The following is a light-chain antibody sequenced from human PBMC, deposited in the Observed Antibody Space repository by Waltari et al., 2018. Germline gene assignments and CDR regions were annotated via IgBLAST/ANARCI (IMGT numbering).Light chain of an antibody. CDR1: QSVNSW. CDR3: QQYNSLWT. V-gene: IGKV1-5*03. J-gene: IGKJ1*01. CDR2: KTS. Sequence: DIQMTQSPSTLSASVGDRVTITCRASQSVNSWLAWYQQKPGKAPKLLIYKTSSLQSGVPSRFSGSGSGTEFTLTISSLQPDDFATYYCQQYNSLWTFGQGIKVDIK.